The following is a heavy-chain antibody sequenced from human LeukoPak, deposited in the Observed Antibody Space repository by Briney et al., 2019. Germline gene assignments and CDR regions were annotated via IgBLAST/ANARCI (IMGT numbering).Heavy chain of an antibody. V-gene: IGHV1-2*02. D-gene: IGHD4-11*01. J-gene: IGHJ6*03. CDR2: INPNSGGT. CDR1: GYTFTGYY. CDR3: ASNSNSGCYYYYMDV. Sequence: ASVKVSCKASGYTFTGYYMHWVRQAPGQGLEWMGWINPNSGGTNYAQKFQGRVTMTRDTSISTAYMELSRLRSDDTAVYYCASNSNSGCYYYYMDVWGKGTTVTVS.